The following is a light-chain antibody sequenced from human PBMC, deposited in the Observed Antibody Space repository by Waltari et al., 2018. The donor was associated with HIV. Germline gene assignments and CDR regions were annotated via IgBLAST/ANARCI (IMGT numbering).Light chain of an antibody. CDR1: ALPRQY. Sequence: SYELTQPPSVSVSPGQTARIPCSGDALPRQYAFWYQQKSGQAPVLVIYEDSKRPSGIPERFSGSSSGTMATLTISGAQVEDEGDYYCYSTDSSDNDRVLFGGGTNLTVL. J-gene: IGLJ2*01. V-gene: IGLV3-10*01. CDR3: YSTDSSDNDRVL. CDR2: EDS.